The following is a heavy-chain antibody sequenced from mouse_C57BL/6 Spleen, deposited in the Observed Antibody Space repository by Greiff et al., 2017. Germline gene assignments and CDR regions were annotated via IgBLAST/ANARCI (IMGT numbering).Heavy chain of an antibody. D-gene: IGHD3-2*01. CDR3: TTRQNSAWFAY. J-gene: IGHJ3*01. CDR2: IDPEDGDT. V-gene: IGHV14-1*01. Sequence: EVKLMESGAELVRPGASVKLSCTASDFNIKDYYMHWVKQRPEQGLEWIGRIDPEDGDTEYAPKFQGKATMTADTSSNTAYLQLSSLTSEDTAVYYCTTRQNSAWFAYWGQGTLVTVSA. CDR1: DFNIKDYY.